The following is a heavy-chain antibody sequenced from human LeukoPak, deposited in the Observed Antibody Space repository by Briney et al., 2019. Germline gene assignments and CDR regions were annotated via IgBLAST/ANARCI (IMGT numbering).Heavy chain of an antibody. CDR1: GGSISSSSYY. Sequence: SETLSLTCTVSGGSISSSSYYWGWIRQPPGKGLEWIGSIYYSGSTYYNPSLKSQVTISVDTSKNQFSLKLSSVTAADTAVYYCARDRGAPPDEYYFDYWGQGTLVTVSS. V-gene: IGHV4-39*07. CDR2: IYYSGST. CDR3: ARDRGAPPDEYYFDY. J-gene: IGHJ4*02. D-gene: IGHD1-14*01.